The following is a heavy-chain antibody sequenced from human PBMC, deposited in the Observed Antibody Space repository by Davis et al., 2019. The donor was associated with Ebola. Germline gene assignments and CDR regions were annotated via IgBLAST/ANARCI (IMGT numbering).Heavy chain of an antibody. V-gene: IGHV3-33*01. CDR1: GFTFSSYG. Sequence: GESLKISCAASGFTFSSYGMHWVRQAPGKGLKWVAVIWYDGSNKYYADSVKGRFTISRDNSKNTLYLQMNSLRAEDTAVYYCARDRAQGFGDLPYWGQGTLVTVSS. CDR2: IWYDGSNK. D-gene: IGHD3-10*01. CDR3: ARDRAQGFGDLPY. J-gene: IGHJ4*02.